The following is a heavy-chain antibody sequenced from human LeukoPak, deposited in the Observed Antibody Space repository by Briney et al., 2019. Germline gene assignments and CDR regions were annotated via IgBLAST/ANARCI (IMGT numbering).Heavy chain of an antibody. CDR2: IYYSGST. CDR1: GGSISSYY. J-gene: IGHJ3*02. CDR3: ARQPGGTAVLDI. D-gene: IGHD1-14*01. V-gene: IGHV4-59*08. Sequence: SETLSLTCTVSGGSISSYYWSWIRQPPGKGLEWIAYIYYSGSTNYNPSLKSRVTISVDTSKNQFSLKLSSVTAASPAVYYCARQPGGTAVLDIGAKGKMVTV.